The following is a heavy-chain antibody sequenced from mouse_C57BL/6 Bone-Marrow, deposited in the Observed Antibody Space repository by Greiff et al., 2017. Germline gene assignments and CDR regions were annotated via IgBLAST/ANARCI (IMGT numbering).Heavy chain of an antibody. CDR2: INPSTGGT. CDR3: AGTEGYPFAY. CDR1: GYSFTGYY. D-gene: IGHD2-2*01. J-gene: IGHJ3*01. V-gene: IGHV1-42*01. Sequence: EVKLVESGPELVKPGASVKISCKASGYSFTGYYMNWVKQSPEKSLEWIGEINPSTGGTTYNQKFKAKATLTVDKSSSTASMQLKSLTSEDSAVXYCAGTEGYPFAYWGQGTLVTVSA.